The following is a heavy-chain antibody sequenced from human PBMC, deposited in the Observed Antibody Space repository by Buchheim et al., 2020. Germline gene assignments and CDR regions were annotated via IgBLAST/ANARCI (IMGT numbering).Heavy chain of an antibody. CDR2: INHSGST. V-gene: IGHV4-34*01. D-gene: IGHD4-23*01. CDR1: GGSFSGYY. J-gene: IGHJ4*02. Sequence: QVQLQQWGAGLLKPSETLSLTCAVYGGSFSGYYWSWIRQPPGKGLEWIGEINHSGSTNYNPSLKSRVTISVETSKNKFSMKLSSVTAAYTAVYYCARGARWLGNFDYWGQGTL. CDR3: ARGARWLGNFDY.